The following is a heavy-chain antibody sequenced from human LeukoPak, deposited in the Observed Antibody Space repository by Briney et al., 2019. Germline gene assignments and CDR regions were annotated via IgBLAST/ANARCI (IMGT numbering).Heavy chain of an antibody. Sequence: SETLSLTCTVSGGSISSYYWSWIRQPPGKGLEWIGYIYYSGSTNYNPSLKSRVTISVDTSKNQFSLKLSSVTAADTAVYYCAGARASSIAARGVFDYWGQGTLVTVSS. CDR1: GGSISSYY. CDR3: AGARASSIAARGVFDY. D-gene: IGHD6-6*01. J-gene: IGHJ4*02. CDR2: IYYSGST. V-gene: IGHV4-59*01.